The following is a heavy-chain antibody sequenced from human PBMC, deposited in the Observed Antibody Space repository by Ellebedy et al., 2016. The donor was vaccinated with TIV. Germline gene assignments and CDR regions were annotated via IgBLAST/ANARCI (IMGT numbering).Heavy chain of an antibody. Sequence: PGGSLRLSCAASGFTFSLYGIHWVRQAPGKGLEWVAIISYVGSHKDYADSVEGRFTIARDNSKNTGYLQMNSLRGDATAVYYCGKIGGGSSRYGVDVWGQGTTVTVSS. D-gene: IGHD3-16*01. CDR2: ISYVGSHK. CDR3: GKIGGGSSRYGVDV. V-gene: IGHV3-30*18. CDR1: GFTFSLYG. J-gene: IGHJ6*02.